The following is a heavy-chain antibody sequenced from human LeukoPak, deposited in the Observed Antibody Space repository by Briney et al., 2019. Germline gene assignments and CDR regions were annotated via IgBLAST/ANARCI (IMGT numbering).Heavy chain of an antibody. CDR3: AREVYYDSSGYYKGGDAFDI. V-gene: IGHV1-69*10. CDR1: GGTFSSYA. CDR2: IIPILGIA. D-gene: IGHD3-22*01. Sequence: SVKVSCKASGGTFSSYAISWVRQAPGQGLEWMGGIIPILGIANYAQKFQGRVTITADKSTSTAYMELSSLRSEDTAVYYCAREVYYDSSGYYKGGDAFDIWGQGTMVTVSS. J-gene: IGHJ3*02.